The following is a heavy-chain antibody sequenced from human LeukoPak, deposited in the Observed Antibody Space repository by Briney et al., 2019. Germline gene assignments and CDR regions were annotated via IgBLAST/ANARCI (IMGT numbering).Heavy chain of an antibody. V-gene: IGHV4-30-2*01. CDR1: GGSINSGGYS. CDR2: MYHSGTT. Sequence: PSETLSLTCAVSGGSINSGGYSWSWIRQPPGKGLEWIGYMYHSGTTYYNPSLKSRVTILVDRSKNQFSLKLSSVTAADTAVYYCARAENYYDSSGYSSPCFDFWGQGILVTVSS. CDR3: ARAENYYDSSGYSSPCFDF. D-gene: IGHD3-22*01. J-gene: IGHJ4*02.